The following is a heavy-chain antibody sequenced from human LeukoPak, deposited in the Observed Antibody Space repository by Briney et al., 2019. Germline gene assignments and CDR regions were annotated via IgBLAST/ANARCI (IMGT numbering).Heavy chain of an antibody. V-gene: IGHV3-49*04. CDR1: GFNFGEFV. CDR2: IRDEANGGTT. Sequence: GGSLRLSCATSGFNFGEFVVSWVRQAPGTGLEWVGFIRDEANGGTTEYAASVEGRFMIARDDSKGLAYLEMNSLKVDDTGTYYCSRGFAADWGQGALVTVSS. J-gene: IGHJ4*02. CDR3: SRGFAAD. D-gene: IGHD2-15*01.